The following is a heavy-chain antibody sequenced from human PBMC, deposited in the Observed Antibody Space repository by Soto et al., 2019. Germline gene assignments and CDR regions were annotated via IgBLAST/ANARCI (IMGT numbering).Heavy chain of an antibody. D-gene: IGHD3-3*02. V-gene: IGHV1-46*02. Sequence: KVSCKTPGTPCTSTGLSWGCKAPAQVLEWMGIISPRGGSTSYAQKFQGRVTMTRDTSTSTVYMELSSLRAEDTAVYYCARGRADISIRGWLDPCAKGTQVTV. CDR3: ARGRADISIRGWLDP. CDR2: ISPRGGST. CDR1: GTPCTSTG. J-gene: IGHJ5*01.